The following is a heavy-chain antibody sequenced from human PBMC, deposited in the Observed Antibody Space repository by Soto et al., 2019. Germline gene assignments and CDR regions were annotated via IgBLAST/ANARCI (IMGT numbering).Heavy chain of an antibody. CDR3: ARSQGSYSLGSNDY. D-gene: IGHD1-26*01. CDR1: GGSISSSNW. CDR2: IYHSGST. V-gene: IGHV4-4*02. J-gene: IGHJ4*02. Sequence: QVQLQESGPGLVKPSGTLSLTCAVSGGSISSSNWWSWVRQPPGKGLEWIGEIYHSGSTDYNPSLKSRSTISVDKSKNQLSLKLSSVTAADTAVYYCARSQGSYSLGSNDYWGQGTLVTVSS.